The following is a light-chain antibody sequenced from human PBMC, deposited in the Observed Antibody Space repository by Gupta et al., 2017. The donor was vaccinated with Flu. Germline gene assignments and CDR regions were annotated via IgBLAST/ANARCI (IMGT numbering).Light chain of an antibody. V-gene: IGKV1-6*01. Sequence: ASQMTQSPSSLSASVGDRVTITCRASQGIRNYLGWYQQKPGKAPKLRIYAASSLQSGVPSRFSGSGSGTESTLTISSRQPEDFASYDCQQDHNNTRLFGQGTKVEIK. J-gene: IGKJ1*01. CDR1: QGIRNY. CDR2: AAS. CDR3: QQDHNNTRL.